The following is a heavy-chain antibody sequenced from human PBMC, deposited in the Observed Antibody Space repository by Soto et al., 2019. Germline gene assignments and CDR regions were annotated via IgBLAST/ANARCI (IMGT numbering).Heavy chain of an antibody. CDR3: ARERYDQLGELYYYYYYYMDV. D-gene: IGHD3-10*01. Sequence: ASVKVSCKASGYTFTSYGISWVRQAPGQGLEWMGWISAYNGNTNYAQKLQGRVTMTTDTSTRTAYMGLRSLRSDDTAVYYCARERYDQLGELYYYYYYYMDVWGKGTTVTVSS. CDR1: GYTFTSYG. V-gene: IGHV1-18*01. J-gene: IGHJ6*03. CDR2: ISAYNGNT.